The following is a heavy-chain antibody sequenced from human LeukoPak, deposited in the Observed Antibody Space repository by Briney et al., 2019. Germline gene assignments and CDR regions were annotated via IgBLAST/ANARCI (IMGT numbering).Heavy chain of an antibody. V-gene: IGHV1-69*13. CDR1: GGTFSSYA. D-gene: IGHD6-6*01. J-gene: IGHJ6*03. Sequence: SVKVSCKASGGTFSSYAISWVRQAPGQGLEWMGGIIPIFGTANYAQKFQGRVTITADESTSTAYMELSSLRSEDTAVYYCARDGISRSIAARRYYYYYYYMDVWGKGTTVTVSS. CDR2: IIPIFGTA. CDR3: ARDGISRSIAARRYYYYYYYMDV.